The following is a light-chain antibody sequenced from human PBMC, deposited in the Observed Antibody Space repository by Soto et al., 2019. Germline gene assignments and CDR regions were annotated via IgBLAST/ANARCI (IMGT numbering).Light chain of an antibody. V-gene: IGKV1-12*01. J-gene: IGKJ5*01. CDR2: TGS. CDR3: QQAASSPIT. Sequence: DIQITQSPSYVSASVGDRVTITCRASQGIKNWLAWYRQKPGKAPNILIYTGSSLQSGVLSRFSGSGSGTDFTLTINSLQPEDFATYYCQQAASSPITFGQGTRLEIK. CDR1: QGIKNW.